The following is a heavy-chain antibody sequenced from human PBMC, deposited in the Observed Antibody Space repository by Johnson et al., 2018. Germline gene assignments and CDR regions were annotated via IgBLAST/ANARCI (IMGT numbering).Heavy chain of an antibody. Sequence: EVQLVESGGGLVQPGGSLRLSCAASGFTFSSYAMHWVRQAPGKGLEYVSAISSNGGSTYYANSVKGRFTISRDNSKNTLDLQMGSLRAEDMAVYYCARGIVGATYDAFDIWGQGTMVTVSS. CDR3: ARGIVGATYDAFDI. D-gene: IGHD1-26*01. CDR1: GFTFSSYA. CDR2: ISSNGGST. J-gene: IGHJ3*02. V-gene: IGHV3-64*01.